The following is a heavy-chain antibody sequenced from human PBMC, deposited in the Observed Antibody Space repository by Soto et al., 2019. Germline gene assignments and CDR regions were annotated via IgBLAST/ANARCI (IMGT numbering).Heavy chain of an antibody. CDR2: IPNAENKK. CDR1: GFTFSSYG. Sequence: QVQLEESGGGVVQPGTSLRLSCVASGFTFSSYGMHWVRQAPGKGLEWVAVIPNAENKKYYADSVKGRFTISRDNSQNTLFLQMNSLRAEDTALYYCAKQRADYGSGSDTYYFDFWGQGTLVTVSS. D-gene: IGHD3-10*01. J-gene: IGHJ4*02. CDR3: AKQRADYGSGSDTYYFDF. V-gene: IGHV3-30*18.